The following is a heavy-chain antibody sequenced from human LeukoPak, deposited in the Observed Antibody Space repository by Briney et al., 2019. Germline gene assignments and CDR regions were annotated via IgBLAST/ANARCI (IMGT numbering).Heavy chain of an antibody. CDR3: AKDLVRIAAAGMSTFDY. CDR2: ISYDGSNK. J-gene: IGHJ4*02. Sequence: GGSLRLSCVASGFTFSSYGMHWVRQALGKGLEWVAVISYDGSNKYYADSVKGRFTISRDNSKNTLYLQMNSLRAEDTAVYYCAKDLVRIAAAGMSTFDYWGQGTLVTVSS. D-gene: IGHD6-13*01. CDR1: GFTFSSYG. V-gene: IGHV3-30*18.